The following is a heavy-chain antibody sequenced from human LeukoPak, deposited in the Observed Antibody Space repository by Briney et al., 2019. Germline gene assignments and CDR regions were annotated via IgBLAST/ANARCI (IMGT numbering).Heavy chain of an antibody. CDR1: GFTLSDHY. Sequence: PGGSLRLSCAASGFTLSDHYMDWVRQAPGKGLEWVGRTRNKANSYTTEYAASVKGRFTISRDDSKNSLSLQMNSLRAEDTAVYYCAKDSTYYYDSSGLQDYFDYWGQGTLVTVSS. J-gene: IGHJ4*02. D-gene: IGHD3-22*01. CDR2: TRNKANSYTT. V-gene: IGHV3-72*01. CDR3: AKDSTYYYDSSGLQDYFDY.